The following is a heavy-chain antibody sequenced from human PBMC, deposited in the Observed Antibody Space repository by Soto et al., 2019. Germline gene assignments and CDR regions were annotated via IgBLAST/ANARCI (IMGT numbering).Heavy chain of an antibody. D-gene: IGHD3-16*01. CDR3: ARDNLAFQGAFDL. CDR1: GFIFSAFQ. CDR2: ITGTSAFT. V-gene: IGHV3-21*01. J-gene: IGHJ4*02. Sequence: PGASLRLSCAASGFIFSAFQLNWVRQAPGRGLEWLSSITGTSAFTHYAGSIEGRFTISRDNPNNLLFLQMDNLRPEDTAVYYCARDNLAFQGAFDLWGQGTLVSVSS.